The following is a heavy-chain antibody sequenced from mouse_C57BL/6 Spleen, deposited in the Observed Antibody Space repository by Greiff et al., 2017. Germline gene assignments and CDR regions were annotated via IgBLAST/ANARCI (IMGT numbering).Heavy chain of an antibody. CDR2: ISYDGSN. CDR3: ARGDYGSSYDYFDY. CDR1: GYSITSGYY. D-gene: IGHD1-1*01. Sequence: LQESGPGLVKPSPSLSLTCSVTGYSITSGYYWNWIRQFPGNKLEWMGYISYDGSNNYNPYLKNRISITRDTSKTQFFLKLNSVTTEDTATYYGARGDYGSSYDYFDYWGQGTTLTVSS. V-gene: IGHV3-6*01. J-gene: IGHJ2*01.